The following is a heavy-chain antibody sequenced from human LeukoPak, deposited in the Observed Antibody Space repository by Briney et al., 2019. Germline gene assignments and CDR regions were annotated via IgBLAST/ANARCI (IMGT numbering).Heavy chain of an antibody. V-gene: IGHV4-31*03. CDR2: IYYSGST. J-gene: IGHJ4*02. CDR3: ASSSYDGFDY. Sequence: SETQSLTCTVSGGSISSGGYYWSWIRQHPGKGLEWIGYIYYSGSTYYNPSLKSRVTISVDTSKNQFSLKLSSVTAADTAVYYCASSSYDGFDYWGQGTLVTVSS. D-gene: IGHD5-12*01. CDR1: GGSISSGGYY.